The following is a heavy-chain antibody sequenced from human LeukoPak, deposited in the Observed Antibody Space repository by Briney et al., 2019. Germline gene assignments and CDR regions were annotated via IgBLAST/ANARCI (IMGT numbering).Heavy chain of an antibody. V-gene: IGHV3-7*01. CDR3: ARGPLADNQ. Sequence: GGSLRLSCATSGFTFSTYWMSWVRQTPGKGLEWVAKIKPDGSEKSYVDSVKGRFTISRDNAKNSVYLQMNSLRVEDTAVYYCARGPLADNQWGQGALVTVSS. D-gene: IGHD1-14*01. J-gene: IGHJ4*02. CDR1: GFTFSTYW. CDR2: IKPDGSEK.